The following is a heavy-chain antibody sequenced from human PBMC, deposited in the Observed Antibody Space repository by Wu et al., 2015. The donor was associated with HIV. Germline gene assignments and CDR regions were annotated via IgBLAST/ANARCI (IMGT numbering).Heavy chain of an antibody. CDR3: ARADQLGYDYGHWNFDL. Sequence: QEQLVQSGAEMKKPGASVKVSCKASGYTFTNYDINWVRLAPGQGLEWMGWTKPKSGNTGYSEKFHDRVVMTGDISINTAYMELNSLRPDDTAVYYCARADQLGYDYGHWNFDLWAPAPWSLSPQ. J-gene: IGHJ2*01. V-gene: IGHV1-8*02. D-gene: IGHD4/OR15-4a*01. CDR1: GYTFTNYD. CDR2: TKPKSGNT.